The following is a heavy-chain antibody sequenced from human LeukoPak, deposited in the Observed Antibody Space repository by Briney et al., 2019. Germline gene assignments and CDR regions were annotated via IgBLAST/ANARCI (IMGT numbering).Heavy chain of an antibody. Sequence: GGSLRLSCAASGFTFSTNWMHWVRQAPGKGLVWVSRINGDGSRTNYADSVEGRFTISRDNAKNTVYLQMNSLRAKDTAVYYCARGATYAYYFDYWGQGILVTVSS. D-gene: IGHD4-17*01. J-gene: IGHJ4*02. V-gene: IGHV3-74*01. CDR3: ARGATYAYYFDY. CDR2: INGDGSRT. CDR1: GFTFSTNW.